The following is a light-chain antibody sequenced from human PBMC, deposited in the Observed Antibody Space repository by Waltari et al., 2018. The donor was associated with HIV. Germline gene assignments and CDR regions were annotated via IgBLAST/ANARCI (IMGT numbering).Light chain of an antibody. CDR2: WAS. CDR1: QSILYSYKNKNY. Sequence: DIVMTQSPDSLALSLGERATISCKSSQSILYSYKNKNYLAWYQQKAGQSPKLLISWASTRDSGVPDRFSGSGSGTDFALTISNLQSDDVALYFCQQYYNTPPTFVQGTRVEI. V-gene: IGKV4-1*01. CDR3: QQYYNTPPT. J-gene: IGKJ1*01.